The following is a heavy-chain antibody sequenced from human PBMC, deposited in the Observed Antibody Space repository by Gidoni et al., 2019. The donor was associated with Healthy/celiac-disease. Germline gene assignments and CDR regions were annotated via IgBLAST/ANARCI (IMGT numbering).Heavy chain of an antibody. Sequence: QVQLVESGGGVVQPGGSLRLSCAASGFPFSSSGMHWVRQAPGKGREWVAFIRYDGSNKYYADSVKGRFTISRDNSKNTLYLQMNSLRAEDTAVYYCAKEGRIFGNYYYYGMDVWGQGTTVTVSS. J-gene: IGHJ6*02. D-gene: IGHD3-3*01. CDR1: GFPFSSSG. CDR2: IRYDGSNK. CDR3: AKEGRIFGNYYYYGMDV. V-gene: IGHV3-30*02.